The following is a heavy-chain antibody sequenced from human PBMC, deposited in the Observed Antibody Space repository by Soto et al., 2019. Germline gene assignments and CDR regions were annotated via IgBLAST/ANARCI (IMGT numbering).Heavy chain of an antibody. CDR2: SRNKANSYTT. J-gene: IGHJ4*02. CDR1: GFTFSDHY. Sequence: EVYLVESGGGLVQPGGSLRLSCAASGFTFSDHYMDWVRQAPGKGLEWVGRSRNKANSYTTEYAASVKGRFTMSRDDSKNSVYLQMNSLKSEDTAVYYCTRMYCSGGSCVKGDHWGQGALVTVSS. CDR3: TRMYCSGGSCVKGDH. V-gene: IGHV3-72*01. D-gene: IGHD2-15*01.